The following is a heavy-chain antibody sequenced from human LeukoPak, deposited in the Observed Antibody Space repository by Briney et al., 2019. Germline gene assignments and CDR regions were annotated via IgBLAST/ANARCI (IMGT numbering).Heavy chain of an antibody. CDR1: GFTFSFYW. CDR3: ARDNEYCTGGTSRLDY. Sequence: GGSLRLSCASSGFTFSFYWMHWVRQAPGKGLVWVSRINNDGRSTSYAGSVKGRFTISRDNAKNTLYLPMNSLRAEDTAVYYCARDNEYCTGGTSRLDYWGQGALVTPSS. D-gene: IGHD2-8*02. V-gene: IGHV3-74*01. CDR2: INNDGRST. J-gene: IGHJ4*02.